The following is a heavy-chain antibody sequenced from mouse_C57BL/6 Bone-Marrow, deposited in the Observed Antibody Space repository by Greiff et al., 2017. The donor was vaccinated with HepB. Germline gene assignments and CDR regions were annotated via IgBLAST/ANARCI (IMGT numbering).Heavy chain of an antibody. CDR2: IYPRSGNT. D-gene: IGHD3-2*02. CDR1: GYTFTSYG. V-gene: IGHV1-81*01. J-gene: IGHJ2*01. CDR3: ALRQLRPFDY. Sequence: VKLVESGAELARPGASVKLSCKASGYTFTSYGISWVKQRTGQGLEWIGEIYPRSGNTYYNEKFKGKATLTADKSSSTAYMELRSLTSEDSAVYFFALRQLRPFDYWGQGTTLTVSS.